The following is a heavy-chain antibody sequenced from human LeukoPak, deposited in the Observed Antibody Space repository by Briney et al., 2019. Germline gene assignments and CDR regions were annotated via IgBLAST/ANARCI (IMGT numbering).Heavy chain of an antibody. D-gene: IGHD6-13*01. CDR2: IGRSGTTI. Sequence: PGGSLRLSCAASGFTFSDYYMSWIRQAPGKGLEWVAYIGRSGTTIYYADSVKGRFTISRDNAKNSVYLQMNSLRAEDTAVYYCARLSQQVPFYWGRGILVSVSS. CDR3: ARLSQQVPFY. CDR1: GFTFSDYY. J-gene: IGHJ4*02. V-gene: IGHV3-11*04.